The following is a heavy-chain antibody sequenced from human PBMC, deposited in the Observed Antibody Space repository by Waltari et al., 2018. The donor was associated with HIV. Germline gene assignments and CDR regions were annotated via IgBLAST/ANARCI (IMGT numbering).Heavy chain of an antibody. CDR3: ARDYCSSTSCTVDY. D-gene: IGHD2-2*01. V-gene: IGHV3-48*01. J-gene: IGHJ4*02. CDR2: ISSSSTTI. CDR1: RTYS. Sequence: RTYSMNWVRQAPGKGLEWVSHISSSSTTIYYADSVKGRFTISRDNAKNSLYLQMNSLRAEDTAVYYCARDYCSSTSCTVDYWGQGTLVTVSS.